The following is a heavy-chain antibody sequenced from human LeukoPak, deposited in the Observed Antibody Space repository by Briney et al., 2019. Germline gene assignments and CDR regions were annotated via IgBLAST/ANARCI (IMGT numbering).Heavy chain of an antibody. CDR1: GFTFSSSW. V-gene: IGHV3-74*01. J-gene: IGHJ6*04. CDR2: ITRDGSST. CDR3: ARDPGYESWSPFWGGMDV. D-gene: IGHD3-16*01. Sequence: GGSLRLSCAASGFTFSSSWMHWVRQAPGKGLVWVSRITRDGSSTTYADSVKGRFTTSRDNAKSTLYLQMDSLRDDDTAVYYCARDPGYESWSPFWGGMDVWGNGTTVTVSS.